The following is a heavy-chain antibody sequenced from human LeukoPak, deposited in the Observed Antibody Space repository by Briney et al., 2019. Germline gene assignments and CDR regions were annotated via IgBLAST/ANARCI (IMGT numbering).Heavy chain of an antibody. CDR1: GFTFSSYW. D-gene: IGHD2-2*01. CDR2: IKQDGSEK. CDR3: ARATVGYCSSTSCYGDAFDI. V-gene: IGHV3-7*01. Sequence: PGGSLRLSCAASGFTFSSYWMTWVRQAPGKGLEWVANIKQDGSEKYYVDSVKGRFTISRDNAKNSLYLQMNSLRAEDTAVYYCARATVGYCSSTSCYGDAFDIWGQGTMVTVSS. J-gene: IGHJ3*02.